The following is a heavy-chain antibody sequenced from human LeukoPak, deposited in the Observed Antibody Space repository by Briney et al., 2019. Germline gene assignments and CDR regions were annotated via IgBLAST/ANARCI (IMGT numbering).Heavy chain of an antibody. CDR2: IHYSGRT. CDR1: GGSISGSDYY. Sequence: PSETLSLTCSVSGGSISGSDYYWGWIRQPPGKGLEWIGSIHYSGRTYNIPSRKRPISISVDTSKNQLSLKLSSLTAADTAVYYCARPVEMQSYGLSLEPFDLWGQGTMVTVSS. CDR3: ARPVEMQSYGLSLEPFDL. J-gene: IGHJ3*01. V-gene: IGHV4-39*07. D-gene: IGHD3-16*01.